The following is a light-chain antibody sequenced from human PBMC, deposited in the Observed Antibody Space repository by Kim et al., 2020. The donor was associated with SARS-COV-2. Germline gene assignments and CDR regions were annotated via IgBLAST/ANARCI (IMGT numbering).Light chain of an antibody. J-gene: IGLJ2*01. V-gene: IGLV6-57*02. Sequence: NFMLTQPHSVSESPGKTVTISCTGSSGSIASNDVQWYQQRPGSAPTTVLYEDNQRPSGVPDRFSGSIDSSSNSASLPISGLKTEDEAGYYCQSYDSSNHVVFGGGTQLTVL. CDR1: SGSIASND. CDR2: EDN. CDR3: QSYDSSNHVV.